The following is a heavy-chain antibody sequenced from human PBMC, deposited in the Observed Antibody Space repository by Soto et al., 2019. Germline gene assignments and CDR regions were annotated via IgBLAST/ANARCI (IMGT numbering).Heavy chain of an antibody. CDR2: IHYSGST. Sequence: QVQRQESGPGLVKPSLNLSLTCTLFGGSISCGSDYWSWIRQRPGKGLERSGYIHYSGSTYYSPSLKSRITISVDTSKNQFSLKLSSVTAADTAVYCWARTSGYWGQGTLVTVSS. J-gene: IGHJ4*02. V-gene: IGHV4-31*03. CDR1: GGSISCGSDY. D-gene: IGHD3-10*01. CDR3: ARTSGY.